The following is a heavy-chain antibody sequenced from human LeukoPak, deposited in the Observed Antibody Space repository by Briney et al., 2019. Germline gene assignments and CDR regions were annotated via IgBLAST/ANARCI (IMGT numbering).Heavy chain of an antibody. D-gene: IGHD3-3*01. CDR3: AKDDFDFWSGSTFFDY. V-gene: IGHV3-23*01. J-gene: IGHJ4*02. Sequence: GRSLRLSCAASGFTFSSYAMSWVRQAPGKGLEWVSAISGSGGSTYYADSVKGRFTISRDNSKNTLYLQMDSLRAEDTAVYYCAKDDFDFWSGSTFFDYWGQGTLVTVSS. CDR1: GFTFSSYA. CDR2: ISGSGGST.